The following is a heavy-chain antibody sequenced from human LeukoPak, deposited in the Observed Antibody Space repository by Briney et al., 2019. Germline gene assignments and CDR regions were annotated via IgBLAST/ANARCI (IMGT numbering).Heavy chain of an antibody. D-gene: IGHD2-2*01. CDR2: IYHSGST. V-gene: IGHV4-4*02. Sequence: SETLSLTCAVSGDSISRTNWWSWVRQPPGKGLEWIGEIYHSGSTNYNPSLKSRVTISVDKSKNQFSLKLSSVTAADTAVYYCARLTKYQLLYYFDYWGQGTLVTVSS. CDR1: GDSISRTNW. CDR3: ARLTKYQLLYYFDY. J-gene: IGHJ4*02.